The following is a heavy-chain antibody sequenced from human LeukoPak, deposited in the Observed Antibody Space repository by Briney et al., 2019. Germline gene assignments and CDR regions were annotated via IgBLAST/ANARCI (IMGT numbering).Heavy chain of an antibody. D-gene: IGHD3-10*01. V-gene: IGHV4-34*01. CDR3: ARERAYYGSGRLRVFDY. Sequence: SETLSLTCAVYGGSFSGYYWSWIRQPPGKGREWIGEISHSGSTNYNPSLKSRVTISVDTSKNQFSLKLSSVTAADTAVYYCARERAYYGSGRLRVFDYWGQGTLVTVSS. CDR2: ISHSGST. CDR1: GGSFSGYY. J-gene: IGHJ4*02.